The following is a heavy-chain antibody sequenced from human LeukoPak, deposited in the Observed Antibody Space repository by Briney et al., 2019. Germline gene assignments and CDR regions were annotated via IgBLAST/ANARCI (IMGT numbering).Heavy chain of an antibody. CDR1: GFTFSGYW. J-gene: IGHJ4*02. Sequence: GGSLRLSCAASGFTFSGYWMSWVRQAPGKGLEWVANIKQDGSEKYYVDSVKGRFTISRDNAKNSLYLQMNSLRAEDTAVYYCARDRLEASIAVAGTNYFDYWGQGTLVTVSS. CDR3: ARDRLEASIAVAGTNYFDY. CDR2: IKQDGSEK. D-gene: IGHD6-19*01. V-gene: IGHV3-7*03.